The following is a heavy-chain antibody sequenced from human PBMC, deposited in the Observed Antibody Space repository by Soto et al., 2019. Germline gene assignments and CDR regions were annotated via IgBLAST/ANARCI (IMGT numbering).Heavy chain of an antibody. CDR1: GFTISNYW. J-gene: IGHJ3*02. D-gene: IGHD3-10*01. Sequence: LRLSFAASGFTISNYWMSWVRQAPGKGLEWVANIRQDGSQIHYVDSVKGRFTASRDNAKNSLYLQMSNLGVEDTALYYCARDPYGNAFGAFDIWRQGTKVTVS. CDR2: IRQDGSQI. CDR3: ARDPYGNAFGAFDI. V-gene: IGHV3-7*03.